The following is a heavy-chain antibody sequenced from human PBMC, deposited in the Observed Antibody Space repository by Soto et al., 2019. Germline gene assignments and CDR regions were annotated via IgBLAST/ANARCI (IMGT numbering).Heavy chain of an antibody. CDR2: ISAHNGNT. J-gene: IGHJ4*02. V-gene: IGHV1-18*01. CDR1: GYTFTSYG. D-gene: IGHD1-1*01. CDR3: ARGRYGDY. Sequence: QVHLVQSGAEVKKPGASVKVSCKASGYTFTSYGITWVRQAPGQGLEWMGWISAHNGNTDYAQKLQGRVIVTRDTATRTAYMELRSLISDDTAVYYCARGRYGDYWGQGALFTVSS.